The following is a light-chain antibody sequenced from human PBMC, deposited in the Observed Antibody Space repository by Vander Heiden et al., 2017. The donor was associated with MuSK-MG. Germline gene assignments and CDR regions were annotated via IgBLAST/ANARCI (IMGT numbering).Light chain of an antibody. J-gene: IGLJ2*01. CDR3: QMWDTTTVV. Sequence: YEVTQPPSVSVSPGRTASITCSGDNLGNKYVNWYQQKPGQSPVVVIYQDRTRPPGIPERFSGSNSGNNATLTISGTQSMDEADYYCQMWDTTTVVFGGGTKL. V-gene: IGLV3-1*01. CDR2: QDR. CDR1: NLGNKY.